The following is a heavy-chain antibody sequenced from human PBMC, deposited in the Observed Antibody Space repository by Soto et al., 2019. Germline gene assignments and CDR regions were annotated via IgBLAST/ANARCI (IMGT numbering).Heavy chain of an antibody. J-gene: IGHJ4*02. CDR3: ACGESYEGYFDS. V-gene: IGHV4-59*01. CDR1: GGSISSYY. D-gene: IGHD1-26*01. Sequence: SETLSLTCSVSGGSISSYYWSWIRQPPGKGLEWIGYIYYSGNTNYNPSLKSRVTISVDTSKTHFSLKLSSLTAADTAVYYCACGESYEGYFDSWGQGALGTVSS. CDR2: IYYSGNT.